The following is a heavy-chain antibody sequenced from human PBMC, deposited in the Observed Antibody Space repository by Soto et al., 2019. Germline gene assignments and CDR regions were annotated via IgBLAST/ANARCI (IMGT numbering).Heavy chain of an antibody. J-gene: IGHJ6*02. V-gene: IGHV3-23*01. Sequence: GGSLRLSCAASGITFNNYALSWVRQAPGKGLEWVSGISGSGTSAYYADSVKGRFTISRDNSKNTLYVQMNSLRGEDTAIYYCARGFYGSSAYFYYGMDVWGQGTTVTVSS. CDR2: ISGSGTSA. CDR3: ARGFYGSSAYFYYGMDV. CDR1: GITFNNYA. D-gene: IGHD4-17*01.